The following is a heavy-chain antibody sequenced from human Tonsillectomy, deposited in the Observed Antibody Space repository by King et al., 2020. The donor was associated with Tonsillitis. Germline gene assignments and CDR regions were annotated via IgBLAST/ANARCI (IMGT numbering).Heavy chain of an antibody. CDR3: EREGTSSAFDY. J-gene: IGHJ4*02. D-gene: IGHD2/OR15-2a*01. Sequence: QLVQSGAEVKKPGSSVKVSCKASGGTFSSYAISWVRQAPGQGLEWMGRSIPILGIANYAQKFQDKVTITAGKSTNTASLERRALRSEDTAVYYCEREGTSSAFDYWVQGTLVTVSS. CDR1: GGTFSSYA. V-gene: IGHV1-69*04. CDR2: SIPILGIA.